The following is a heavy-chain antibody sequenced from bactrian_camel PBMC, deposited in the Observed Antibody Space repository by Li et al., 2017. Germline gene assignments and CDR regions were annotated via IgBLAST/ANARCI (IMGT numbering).Heavy chain of an antibody. CDR1: GVTFRSYD. CDR2: IYGDGTIT. Sequence: HVQLVESGGNLVQPGGSLVLSCVASGVTFRSYDMTWVRQAPGKGLEWVSSIYGDGTITDYADSVKGRFTVSQDNSDNTVYLQMNSLKPEDSGVYYCAADRYVDLAGILLERTYVYWGQGTQVTVS. V-gene: IGHV3-2*01. D-gene: IGHD6*01. CDR3: AADRYVDLAGILLERTYVY. J-gene: IGHJ4*01.